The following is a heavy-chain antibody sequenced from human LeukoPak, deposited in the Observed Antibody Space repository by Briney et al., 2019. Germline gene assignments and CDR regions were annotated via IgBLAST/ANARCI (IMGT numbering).Heavy chain of an antibody. CDR2: ISSSSSYI. CDR3: ARAHGITIFGVVGDY. V-gene: IGHV3-21*01. D-gene: IGHD3-3*01. J-gene: IGHJ4*02. Sequence: GSLRLSCAASGFTFSSYSMNWVRQDPGKGLEWVSSISSSSSYIYYADSVKGRFTISRDNAKNSLYLQMNSLRAEDTAVYYCARAHGITIFGVVGDYWGQGTLVTVSS. CDR1: GFTFSSYS.